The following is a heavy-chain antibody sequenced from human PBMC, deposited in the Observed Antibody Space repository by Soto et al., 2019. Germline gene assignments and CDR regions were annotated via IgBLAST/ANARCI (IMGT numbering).Heavy chain of an antibody. D-gene: IGHD6-13*01. CDR3: AKSTIAAAGTRPPEGYYYGMDV. V-gene: IGHV3-9*01. CDR2: ISWNSGSI. Sequence: EVQLVESGGGLVQPGRSLRLSCAASGFTFDDYAMHWVRQAPGKGLEWVSGISWNSGSIGYADSVKGRFTISRDNAKNSLYLQMNSLRAEDTALYYCAKSTIAAAGTRPPEGYYYGMDVWGQGTTVTVSS. CDR1: GFTFDDYA. J-gene: IGHJ6*02.